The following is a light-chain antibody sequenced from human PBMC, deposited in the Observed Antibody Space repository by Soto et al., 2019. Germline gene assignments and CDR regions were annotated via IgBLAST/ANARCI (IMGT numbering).Light chain of an antibody. J-gene: IGLJ2*01. CDR1: SSDVGGYNY. CDR2: DVS. Sequence: QSVLTQPRSVSGSPGQSVTISCTGNSSDVGGYNYVSWYQQHPGKAPKLMIYDVSKRPSGVPDRFSGSKSGNTASLTISGLQAEDEADYYCCSYAGSYTFLFGGGTQLTVL. CDR3: CSYAGSYTFL. V-gene: IGLV2-11*01.